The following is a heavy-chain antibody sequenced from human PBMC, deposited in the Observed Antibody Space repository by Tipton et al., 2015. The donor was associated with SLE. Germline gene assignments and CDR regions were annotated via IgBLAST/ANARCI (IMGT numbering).Heavy chain of an antibody. V-gene: IGHV1-18*01. Sequence: QSGAEVKNPGASVKVSCKASGYTFTSYGISWARQAPGQGLEWMGWISTYNGNTHYAQNLQGRVTMTTYTSTSTAYMELRSLRSDDTAVYYCAREVYSGSYYYYYGMDVWGQGTTVTISS. CDR2: ISTYNGNT. CDR3: AREVYSGSYYYYYGMDV. CDR1: GYTFTSYG. D-gene: IGHD3-10*01. J-gene: IGHJ6*02.